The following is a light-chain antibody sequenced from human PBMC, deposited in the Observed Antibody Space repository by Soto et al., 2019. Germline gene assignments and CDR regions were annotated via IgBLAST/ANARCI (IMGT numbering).Light chain of an antibody. CDR3: QQYNNWPRT. J-gene: IGKJ2*02. CDR1: QSVSSN. V-gene: IGKV3-15*01. Sequence: EIVMTQSPATLSLSPGERATLSSRASQSVSSNLAGSQQKPGQAPRLLIYGASTRATGIPARFSGSGSGTEFTLTISSLQSEDFAVYYCQQYNNWPRTFGQGTKLEIK. CDR2: GAS.